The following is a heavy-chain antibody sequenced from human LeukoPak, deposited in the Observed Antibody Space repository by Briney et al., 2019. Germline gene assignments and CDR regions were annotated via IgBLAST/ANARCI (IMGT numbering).Heavy chain of an antibody. CDR2: IVVGRGNT. D-gene: IGHD1-26*01. Sequence: SVKVPCKASGFTFTSSAVQWVRQARGQRLEWMGWIVVGRGNTNYAQKFQERVTITRDMSTSTAYMELSSLRSEDTAVYYCAADSGIVGATGVDYWGQGTLVTVSS. J-gene: IGHJ4*02. V-gene: IGHV1-58*01. CDR1: GFTFTSSA. CDR3: AADSGIVGATGVDY.